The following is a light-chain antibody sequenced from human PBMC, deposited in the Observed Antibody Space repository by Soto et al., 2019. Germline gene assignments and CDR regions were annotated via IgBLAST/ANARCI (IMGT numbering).Light chain of an antibody. CDR3: TSYTTSGTRV. J-gene: IGLJ3*02. V-gene: IGLV2-14*01. CDR2: EVT. Sequence: QSVLTQPASVSGSPGQSITISCTGTSSDIGGYNYVSWYQQHPGKAPKLLIYEVTNRPSGVSNRFSGSKSGNTASLTISGLQADDEADYYCTSYTTSGTRVFGGGTKLTVL. CDR1: SSDIGGYNY.